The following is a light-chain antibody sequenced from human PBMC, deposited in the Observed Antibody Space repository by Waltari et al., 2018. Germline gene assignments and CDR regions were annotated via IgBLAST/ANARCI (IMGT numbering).Light chain of an antibody. J-gene: IGKJ2*01. CDR2: KVA. Sequence: DVAMTQAPLSLAVTVGQPASMSCSSREGLVHKAGTVYLNWFHQSPGQSPRRLIYKVAKRDSGVPDRFSGSGSGTDFTLKISRVEAEDVGVYYCMQGTFWPYTCGQGTKLGIK. CDR1: EGLVHKAGTVY. CDR3: MQGTFWPYT. V-gene: IGKV2-30*02.